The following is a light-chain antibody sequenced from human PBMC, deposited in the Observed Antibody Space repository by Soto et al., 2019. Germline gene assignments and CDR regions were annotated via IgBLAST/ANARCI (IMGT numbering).Light chain of an antibody. V-gene: IGLV2-14*01. J-gene: IGLJ3*02. CDR2: EVS. CDR3: SSYTSSSTLV. CDR1: SSDVGGYNY. Sequence: QSALTQPASVSGSPGQSITISCTGTSSDVGGYNYVSWYQQHPGKAPKLMIYEVSNRPSGVSNRFSGSKSGNTAPLTISGLPDEDVADYYCSSYTSSSTLVFGGGTKLTVL.